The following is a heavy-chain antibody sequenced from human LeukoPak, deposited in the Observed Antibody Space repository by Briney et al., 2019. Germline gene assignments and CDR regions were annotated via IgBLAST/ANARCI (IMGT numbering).Heavy chain of an antibody. D-gene: IGHD6-19*01. CDR3: AKDMRGSGRNWASNWFDP. CDR2: ISPDGGRS. Sequence: GGSLRLSCAASGFTFGDYPMHWVRQTPGQGLEWVSLISPDGGRSFQADSVRGRFTISRDNSKNSLYLQMYSLRSEDTALYYCAKDMRGSGRNWASNWFDPWGQGTLVTVSS. CDR1: GFTFGDYP. V-gene: IGHV3-43*02. J-gene: IGHJ5*02.